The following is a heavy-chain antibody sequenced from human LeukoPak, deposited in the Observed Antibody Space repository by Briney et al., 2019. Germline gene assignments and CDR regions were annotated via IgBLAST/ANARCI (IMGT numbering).Heavy chain of an antibody. CDR1: GFTFSSYD. D-gene: IGHD1-26*01. CDR2: ICTAGDT. J-gene: IGHJ4*02. V-gene: IGHV3-13*01. CDR3: ARVGIVGAFDY. Sequence: AGGSLRLSCAASGFTFSSYDMHWVRHATGKGLEWVSAICTAGDTYYPGSVKGRFTISRENAKNSLYLQMNSLRAGDTAVYYCARVGIVGAFDYWGQGTLVTVSS.